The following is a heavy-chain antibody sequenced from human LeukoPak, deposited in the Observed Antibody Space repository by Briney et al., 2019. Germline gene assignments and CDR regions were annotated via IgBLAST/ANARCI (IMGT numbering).Heavy chain of an antibody. CDR2: ISRDGGST. D-gene: IGHD2-8*01. J-gene: IGHJ4*02. CDR1: GFTFDEHG. CDR3: AAGDHNGRYFDY. Sequence: GGSLRLSCAASGFTFDEHGMRWVRQVPGKGLEWVSGISRDGGSTGYADSVKGRFTISRDNSKSSLYLQMSSLRAEDTAMYYCAAGDHNGRYFDYWGQGTLVTVSS. V-gene: IGHV3-20*04.